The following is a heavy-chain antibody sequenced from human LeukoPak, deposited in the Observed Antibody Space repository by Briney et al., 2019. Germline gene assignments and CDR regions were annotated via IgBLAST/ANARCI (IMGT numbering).Heavy chain of an antibody. Sequence: SETLSLTCTVSGGSISSYYWSWIRQPAGKGLEWIGRIYTSGSTNYNPSLKSRVTMSVDTSKNQFSLKLSSVTAADTAVYYCARDRSDSSSWLTYTDWGQGTLVTVSS. CDR3: ARDRSDSSSWLTYTD. V-gene: IGHV4-4*07. J-gene: IGHJ4*02. CDR1: GGSISSYY. D-gene: IGHD6-13*01. CDR2: IYTSGST.